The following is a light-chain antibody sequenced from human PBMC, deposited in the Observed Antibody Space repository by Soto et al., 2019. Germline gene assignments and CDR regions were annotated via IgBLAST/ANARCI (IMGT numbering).Light chain of an antibody. Sequence: EIVLTQSPATLSASPGERATLSCRASQSVSTNLAWYQQKPGQAPRLLLYGASARATGIPARFSGGRSGTEFTLTISSLQSEDFAVYYCQHYSNWPPYTFGQGTKLEI. CDR2: GAS. V-gene: IGKV3-15*01. CDR3: QHYSNWPPYT. CDR1: QSVSTN. J-gene: IGKJ2*01.